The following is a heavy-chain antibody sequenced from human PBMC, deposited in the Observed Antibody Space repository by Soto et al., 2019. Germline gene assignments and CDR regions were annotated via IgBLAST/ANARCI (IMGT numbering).Heavy chain of an antibody. CDR1: GFTFSRDG. CDR2: ISSTTNYI. Sequence: PGGSLRLSCAASGFTFSRDGMNWVRQAPGKGLEWVSSISSTTNYIYYADSMKGRFTISRDNAKNSLYLEMNSLRAEDTAVYYCARESEDLTSNFDYWGQGTLVTVSS. CDR3: ARESEDLTSNFDY. J-gene: IGHJ4*02. V-gene: IGHV3-21*01.